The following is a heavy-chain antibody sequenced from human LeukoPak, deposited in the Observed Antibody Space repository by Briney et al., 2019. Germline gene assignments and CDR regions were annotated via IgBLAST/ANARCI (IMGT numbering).Heavy chain of an antibody. D-gene: IGHD6-19*01. V-gene: IGHV3-15*07. CDR3: TTDLGYSSGWYDAFDI. Sequence: GGSLRLSCAASGFTFSNAWMNWVRQAPGKGLEWVGRIKSKTGGGTTDYAAPVKGRFTISRDDSKNTLYLQMNSLKTEDTAVYYCTTDLGYSSGWYDAFDIWGQGTMVTVSS. CDR2: IKSKTGGGTT. J-gene: IGHJ3*02. CDR1: GFTFSNAW.